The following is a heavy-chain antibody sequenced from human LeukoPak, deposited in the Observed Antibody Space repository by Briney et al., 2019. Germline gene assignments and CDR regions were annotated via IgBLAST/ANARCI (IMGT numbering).Heavy chain of an antibody. V-gene: IGHV3-21*01. CDR2: ISSMSSYI. CDR3: TRGPDYFDGSGYYPYYFDY. CDR1: GFTFSSYS. J-gene: IGHJ4*02. Sequence: GGSPRLSCAASGFTFSSYSMNWVRQAPGKGLEWVSSISSMSSYIYYADSVKGRFTISRDNAKNSLYLQMNSLRAEDTAIYYCTRGPDYFDGSGYYPYYFDYWGQGTLVTVSS. D-gene: IGHD3-22*01.